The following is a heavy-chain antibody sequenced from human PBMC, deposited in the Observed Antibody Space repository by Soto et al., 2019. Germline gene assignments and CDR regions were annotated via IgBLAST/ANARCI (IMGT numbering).Heavy chain of an antibody. D-gene: IGHD2-2*01. CDR2: IYPGDSDS. CDR3: AKHEGYCSTTTCSNFDY. J-gene: IGHJ4*02. Sequence: GESLKISCKGSGFTFTSYWIAWVRQMPGKGLEWMGIIYPGDSDSSYSPSFQGQVTISADKSINTAYLHWSSLKASDTTIYYCAKHEGYCSTTTCSNFDYWGQGTLVTVSS. V-gene: IGHV5-51*01. CDR1: GFTFTSYW.